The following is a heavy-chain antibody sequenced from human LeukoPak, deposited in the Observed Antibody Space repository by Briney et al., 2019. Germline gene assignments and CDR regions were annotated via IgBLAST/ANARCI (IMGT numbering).Heavy chain of an antibody. Sequence: GGSLRLSCAASGFTFSSYGMHWVRQAPGKGLEWVAVISYDGSNKYYADSVKGRFTISRDNSKNTLYLQMSSLRTEDTAVYYCAKDPRRYSRTGGYFDYWGQGTLVTVSS. D-gene: IGHD6-13*01. J-gene: IGHJ4*02. CDR2: ISYDGSNK. CDR3: AKDPRRYSRTGGYFDY. CDR1: GFTFSSYG. V-gene: IGHV3-30*18.